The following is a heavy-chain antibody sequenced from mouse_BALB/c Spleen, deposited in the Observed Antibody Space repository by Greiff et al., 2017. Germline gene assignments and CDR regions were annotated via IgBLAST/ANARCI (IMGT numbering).Heavy chain of an antibody. J-gene: IGHJ4*01. D-gene: IGHD1-1*01. CDR2: ISSGGST. V-gene: IGHV5-6-5*01. CDR3: ARLGVVGDYAMDY. CDR1: GFTFSSYA. Sequence: EVQGVESGGGLVKPGGSLKLSCAASGFTFSSYAMSWVRQTPEKRLEWVASISSGGSTYYPDSVKGRFTISRDNARNILYLQMSSLRSEDTAMYYCARLGVVGDYAMDYWGQGTSVTVSS.